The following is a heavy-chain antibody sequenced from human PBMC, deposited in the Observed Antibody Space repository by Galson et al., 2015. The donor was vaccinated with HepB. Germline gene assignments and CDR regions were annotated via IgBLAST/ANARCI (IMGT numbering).Heavy chain of an antibody. CDR2: ISGSGGST. V-gene: IGHV3-23*01. CDR3: AKDQSWGGATRGWFDP. Sequence: SLRLSCAASGFTFSSYAMSWVRQAPGKGLEWVSAISGSGGSTYYADSVKGRFTISRDNSKNTLYLQMNSLRAEDTAVYYCAKDQSWGGATRGWFDPWGQGTLVTVSS. CDR1: GFTFSSYA. J-gene: IGHJ5*02. D-gene: IGHD4/OR15-4a*01.